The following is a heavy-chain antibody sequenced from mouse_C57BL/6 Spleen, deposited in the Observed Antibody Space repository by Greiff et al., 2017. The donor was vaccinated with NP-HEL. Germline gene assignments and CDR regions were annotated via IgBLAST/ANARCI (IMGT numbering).Heavy chain of an antibody. CDR1: GYSITSGYD. V-gene: IGHV3-1*01. Sequence: EVQLQQSGPGMVKPSQSLSLTCTVTGYSITSGYDWHWIRHFPGNKLEWMGYISYSGSTNYNPSLKSRISITHDTSKNQFFLKLNSVTTEDTATYYCARGDYYGSLYWGQGTTLTVSS. CDR2: ISYSGST. CDR3: ARGDYYGSLY. J-gene: IGHJ2*01. D-gene: IGHD1-1*01.